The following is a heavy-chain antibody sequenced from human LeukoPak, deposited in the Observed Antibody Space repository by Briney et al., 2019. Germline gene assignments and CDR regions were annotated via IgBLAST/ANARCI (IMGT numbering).Heavy chain of an antibody. CDR1: GFTFGSYA. CDR3: AKPLIHYYDSSGYY. V-gene: IGHV3-23*01. D-gene: IGHD3-22*01. CDR2: ISGSGGST. Sequence: GGSLRLSCAASGFTFGSYAMSWVRQAPGKGLEWVSAISGSGGSTYYADSVKGRFTISRDNSKNTLYLQMNSLRAEDTAVYYCAKPLIHYYDSSGYYWGQGTLVTVSS. J-gene: IGHJ4*02.